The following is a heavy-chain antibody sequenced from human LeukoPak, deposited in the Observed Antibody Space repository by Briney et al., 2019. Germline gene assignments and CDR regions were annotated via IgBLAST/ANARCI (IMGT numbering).Heavy chain of an antibody. V-gene: IGHV3-23*01. CDR2: ISGSGDST. CDR1: GFTFSTYA. CDR3: AKGDWGDY. D-gene: IGHD7-27*01. Sequence: PGGSLRLSCAASGFTFSTYAMNWVRQAPGKGLEWVSGISGSGDSTYYADSVKGRFTISKDNSKNTLYLQMSSLRADDTAVYYCAKGDWGDYWGQGTLVTVSS. J-gene: IGHJ4*02.